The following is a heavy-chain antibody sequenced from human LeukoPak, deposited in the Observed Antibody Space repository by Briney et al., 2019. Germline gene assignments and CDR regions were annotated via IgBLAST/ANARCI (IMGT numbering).Heavy chain of an antibody. CDR3: ARDRSRAFDP. V-gene: IGHV3-7*01. D-gene: IGHD5-24*01. CDR1: GFTFSNYW. CDR2: IKDDGREQ. Sequence: GGSLRLSCAASGFTFSNYWMSWVLQAPGKGLEWVAKIKDDGREQDYVDSVKGRFSISRDNAKNLLYLQMNSLRADDTAVYYCARDRSRAFDPWGQGTLVTVSS. J-gene: IGHJ5*02.